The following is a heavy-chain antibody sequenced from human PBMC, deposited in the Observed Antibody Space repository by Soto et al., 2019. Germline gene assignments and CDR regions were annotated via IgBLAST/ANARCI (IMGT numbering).Heavy chain of an antibody. V-gene: IGHV3-74*01. J-gene: IGHJ6*02. CDR1: GLTFSSYW. Sequence: GGSLRLSCAASGLTFSSYWMHWVRQAPGKGLVWVSRINSDGSSTSYADSVKGRFTISRDNAKNTLYLQMNSLRAEDTAVYYCARGQISITIFGVATYYGMDVWGQGTTVTVSS. D-gene: IGHD3-3*01. CDR2: INSDGSST. CDR3: ARGQISITIFGVATYYGMDV.